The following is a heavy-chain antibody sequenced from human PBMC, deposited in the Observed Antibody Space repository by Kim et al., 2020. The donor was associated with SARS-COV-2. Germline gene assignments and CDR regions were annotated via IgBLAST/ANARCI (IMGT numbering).Heavy chain of an antibody. CDR1: GFSFSNHW. Sequence: GGSLRLSCAASGFSFSNHWMTWVRQAPGRGPEWVANIKQHGSEKYYVDSVRGRFTISGDDAKNSLYLQMNSLRAEDTAIYYCARNNAMDVWGQGTTVTVSS. CDR3: ARNNAMDV. CDR2: IKQHGSEK. V-gene: IGHV3-7*03. J-gene: IGHJ6*02.